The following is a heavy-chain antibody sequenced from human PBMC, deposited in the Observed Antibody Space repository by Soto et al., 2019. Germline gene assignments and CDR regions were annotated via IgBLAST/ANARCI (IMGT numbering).Heavy chain of an antibody. CDR2: ISSSGTTI. CDR3: ARVCSSATCYSGGV. J-gene: IGHJ6*04. Sequence: ESGRGLVKPGGSLRLSCAASGFTFSDSYMSWVRQAPGKGLEWVSHISSSGTTIYYADSVKGRFTISRDNAKNALYLQMNSLRAEDTAVYYCARVCSSATCYSGGVWGKGTPVTVSS. V-gene: IGHV3-11*01. D-gene: IGHD2-2*01. CDR1: GFTFSDSY.